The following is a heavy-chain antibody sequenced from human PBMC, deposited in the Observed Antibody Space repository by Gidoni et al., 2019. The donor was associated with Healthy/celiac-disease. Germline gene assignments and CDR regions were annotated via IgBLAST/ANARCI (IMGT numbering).Heavy chain of an antibody. CDR1: GFTFSRYG. CDR3: ARDPYQPLLYGFDY. Sequence: QVQLVECGGGVVQPGRSLRTSCAASGFTFSRYGMHGVRQATGKGLEWVAVIWYDGSNKYYADSVKGRFTISRDNSKNTLYLQMNSLRAEDTAVYYCARDPYQPLLYGFDYWGQGTLVTVSS. CDR2: IWYDGSNK. D-gene: IGHD2-2*02. V-gene: IGHV3-33*01. J-gene: IGHJ4*02.